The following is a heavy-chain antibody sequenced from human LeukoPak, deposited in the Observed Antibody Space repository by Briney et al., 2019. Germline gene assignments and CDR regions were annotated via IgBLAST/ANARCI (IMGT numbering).Heavy chain of an antibody. D-gene: IGHD2-2*01. Sequence: GGSLRLSCAASGFTFSSYGMHWVRQAPGKGLEWVAFIRYDGSNKYYADSVKGRFTISRDNSKNTLYLQMNSLRAEDTAVYYCAKDEARYCSSTSCYEEGYWGQGTLVTVSS. V-gene: IGHV3-30*02. CDR1: GFTFSSYG. CDR3: AKDEARYCSSTSCYEEGY. J-gene: IGHJ4*02. CDR2: IRYDGSNK.